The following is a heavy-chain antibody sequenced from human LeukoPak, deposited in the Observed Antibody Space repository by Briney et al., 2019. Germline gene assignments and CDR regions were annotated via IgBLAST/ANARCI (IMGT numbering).Heavy chain of an antibody. CDR3: ARDQEFSGSHYGWVDY. J-gene: IGHJ4*02. D-gene: IGHD1-26*01. CDR2: IKTKTEAETT. V-gene: IGHV3-15*01. Sequence: GGSLRLSCAASGFTFNNAWMHWVRQAPGKGLECVGRIKTKTEAETTDYAAPVKGRFTISRDDSKDTLYLQMNSLRAEDTAVYYCARDQEFSGSHYGWVDYWGQGTLVTVSS. CDR1: GFTFNNAW.